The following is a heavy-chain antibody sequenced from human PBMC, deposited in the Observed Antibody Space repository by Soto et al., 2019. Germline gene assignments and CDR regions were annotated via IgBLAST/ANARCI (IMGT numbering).Heavy chain of an antibody. J-gene: IGHJ6*02. CDR1: GFSLSNARMG. Sequence: GSGPTLVNPTETLTLTCTVSGFSLSNARMGVSWIRQPPGKALEWLAHIFSNDEKSYSTSLKSRLTISKDTSKSQVVLTMTNMDPVDTATYYCARINSYYDFWSGSPGLDVWGQGTTVTVSS. V-gene: IGHV2-26*01. CDR3: ARINSYYDFWSGSPGLDV. D-gene: IGHD3-3*01. CDR2: IFSNDEK.